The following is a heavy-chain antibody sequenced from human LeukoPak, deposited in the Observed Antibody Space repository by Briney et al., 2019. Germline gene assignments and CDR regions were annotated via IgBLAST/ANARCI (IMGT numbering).Heavy chain of an antibody. CDR2: IYSGGSN. CDR1: GFTVSSNY. J-gene: IGHJ3*02. Sequence: GGSLRLSCAASGFTVSSNYMSWVRQAPGKGLEWVSIIYSGGSNYYADSVKGRFTISRDNFKNTVYLQMNSLRAEDSAVYYCARRGTPDGFDIWGQGTRVTVSS. V-gene: IGHV3-66*04. CDR3: ARRGTPDGFDI.